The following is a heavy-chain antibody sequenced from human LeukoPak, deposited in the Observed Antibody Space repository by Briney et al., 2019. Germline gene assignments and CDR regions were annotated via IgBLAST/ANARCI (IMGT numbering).Heavy chain of an antibody. CDR2: INPSGGST. V-gene: IGHV1-46*01. D-gene: IGHD5-24*01. CDR1: GYTFTSYY. Sequence: ASVKVSCKASGYTFTSYYMHWVPQAPGQGLEWMGIINPSGGSTSYAQKFQGRVTMTRDTSTSTVYMELSSLRSEDTAVYYCAKSRDGYNPTDYWGQGTLVTVSS. CDR3: AKSRDGYNPTDY. J-gene: IGHJ4*02.